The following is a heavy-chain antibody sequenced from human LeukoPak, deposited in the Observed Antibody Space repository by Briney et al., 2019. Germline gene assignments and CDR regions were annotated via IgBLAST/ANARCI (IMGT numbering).Heavy chain of an antibody. CDR1: GYTFTSYG. V-gene: IGHV1-18*01. CDR3: ARGSKVDY. CDR2: ISAYNGNT. J-gene: IGHJ4*02. Sequence: ASAKVSCKASGYTFTSYGISWVRQAPGQGLEWMGWISAYNGNTNYAQKLQGRVTMTRNTSISTAYMELSSLRSEDTAVYYCARGSKVDYWGQGTLVTVSS.